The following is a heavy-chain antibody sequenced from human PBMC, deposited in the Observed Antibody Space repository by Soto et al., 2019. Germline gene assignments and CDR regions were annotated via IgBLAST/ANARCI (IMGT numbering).Heavy chain of an antibody. CDR3: ARDQGGTTLYYHGMDV. V-gene: IGHV3-30-3*01. Sequence: QVQLVESGGGVVQPGRSLRLSCAASGFTFSSYAMHWVRQAPGQGLEWVALISYDGSNKYYADSVKGRFTISRDNSKNTLYLQMNSLRTADTAVYHCARDQGGTTLYYHGMDVWGQGTTVTVSS. J-gene: IGHJ6*02. CDR2: ISYDGSNK. D-gene: IGHD1-7*01. CDR1: GFTFSSYA.